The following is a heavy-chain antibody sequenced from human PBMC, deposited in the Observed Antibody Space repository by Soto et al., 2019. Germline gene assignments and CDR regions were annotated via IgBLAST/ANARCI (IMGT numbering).Heavy chain of an antibody. J-gene: IGHJ3*01. D-gene: IGHD2-8*01. V-gene: IGHV4-59*01. CDR2: INYSGST. CDR1: GGSISSYY. Sequence: SETLSLTCTVYGGSISSYYWSWIRQPPGKGLEWIGYINYSGSTNYNPSLKSRVTISVDTSKNQFSLELGSSTAADTDIDYCARCIHAFDFWGQGTMVTVSS. CDR3: ARCIHAFDF.